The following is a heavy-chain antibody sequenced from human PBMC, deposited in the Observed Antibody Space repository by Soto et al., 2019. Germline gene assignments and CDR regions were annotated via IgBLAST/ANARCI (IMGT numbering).Heavy chain of an antibody. CDR2: MNPNSGNT. D-gene: IGHD2-15*01. CDR3: ARDLGYCSGGSCARDY. CDR1: VYTFTSYD. J-gene: IGHJ4*02. Sequence: XSVKVSCKASVYTFTSYDINWVRQATGQGLEWMGWMNPNSGNTGYAQKFQGRVTMTRNTSISTAYMELSSLRSEDTAVYYCARDLGYCSGGSCARDYWGQGTLVTVSS. V-gene: IGHV1-8*01.